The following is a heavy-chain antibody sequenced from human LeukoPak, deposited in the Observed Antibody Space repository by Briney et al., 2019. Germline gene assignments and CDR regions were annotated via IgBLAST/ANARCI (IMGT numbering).Heavy chain of an antibody. CDR3: ARGTLYWYFDL. V-gene: IGHV4-61*01. CDR2: IYYSGST. Sequence: SETLSLTCTVSGGSISSGSYYWSWIRQHPGKGLEWIGYIYYSGSTNYNPSLKSRVTISVDTSKNQFSLKLSSVTAADTAVYYCARGTLYWYFDLWGRGTLVTVSS. CDR1: GGSISSGSYY. J-gene: IGHJ2*01.